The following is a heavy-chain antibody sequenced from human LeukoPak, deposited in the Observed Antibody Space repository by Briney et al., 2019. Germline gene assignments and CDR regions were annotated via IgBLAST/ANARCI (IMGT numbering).Heavy chain of an antibody. D-gene: IGHD2-15*01. V-gene: IGHV3-53*01. CDR1: DFTVSSKS. Sequence: PGGSLRLSCAASDFTVSSKSMSWVRQTPGKGLEWVSVIYSGGSTYYADSVKGRFTISRDNSKNTLYLQMNSLRAEDTAVYYCAREEYCSVGACYSDYWGQGTLVTVSS. CDR3: AREEYCSVGACYSDY. J-gene: IGHJ4*02. CDR2: IYSGGST.